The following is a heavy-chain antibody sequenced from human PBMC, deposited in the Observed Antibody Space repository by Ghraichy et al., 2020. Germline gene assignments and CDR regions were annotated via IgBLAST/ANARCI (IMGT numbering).Heavy chain of an antibody. CDR2: ISGYNGNT. J-gene: IGHJ2*01. Sequence: ASVKVSCKASDYTFTSYGTVWVRLAPLQGLEWMGWISGYNGNTNYAQKFQGRVTMTIDISTTTAYVELRGLSSDDTAVYFCARTRQAHWYFDLWGRGTLVTVSS. CDR1: DYTFTSYG. V-gene: IGHV1-18*01. CDR3: ARTRQAHWYFDL.